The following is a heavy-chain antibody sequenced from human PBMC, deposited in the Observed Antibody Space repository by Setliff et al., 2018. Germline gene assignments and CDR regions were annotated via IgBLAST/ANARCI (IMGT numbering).Heavy chain of an antibody. CDR2: INPNTGGT. CDR1: GYTFTGYY. Sequence: ASVKVSCKASGYTFTGYYMHWGRQAPGQGLEWMGWINPNTGGTNHAQKFQGWVTMTRDTSISTAYMELSRLRSDDTAVYYCARGRDFWSGYLVYWGKGTLVTVSS. J-gene: IGHJ4*02. D-gene: IGHD3-3*01. V-gene: IGHV1-2*04. CDR3: ARGRDFWSGYLVY.